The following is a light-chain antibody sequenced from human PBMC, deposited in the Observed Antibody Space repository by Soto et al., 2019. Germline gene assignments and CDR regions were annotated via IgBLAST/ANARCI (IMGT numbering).Light chain of an antibody. CDR3: AAWDDSSLSAPYV. V-gene: IGLV1-44*01. J-gene: IGLJ1*01. Sequence: QSVLTQPPSVSGTPGQRVTMSCSGSRSNIGTNTVNWYQHLPGTAPKLLIWGNDRRPWGVPDRFSGSKSGTSASLAISWLHSEDEAEYFCAAWDDSSLSAPYVFGTGTKVTVL. CDR1: RSNIGTNT. CDR2: GND.